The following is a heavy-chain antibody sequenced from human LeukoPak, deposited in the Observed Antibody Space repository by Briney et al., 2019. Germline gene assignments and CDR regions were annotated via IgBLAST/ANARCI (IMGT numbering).Heavy chain of an antibody. CDR3: AREKGYCSSTSCFTWGYYYGMDV. CDR1: GFTYSSYG. J-gene: IGHJ6*02. CDR2: IWYDGSNK. Sequence: PGGSLRLSCAASGFTYSSYGMHWVRQAPGKGLEWVAVIWYDGSNKYYADSVKGRFTISRDNSKNTLYLQMNSLRAEDTAVYYCAREKGYCSSTSCFTWGYYYGMDVWGQGTTVTVSS. V-gene: IGHV3-30*19. D-gene: IGHD2-2*02.